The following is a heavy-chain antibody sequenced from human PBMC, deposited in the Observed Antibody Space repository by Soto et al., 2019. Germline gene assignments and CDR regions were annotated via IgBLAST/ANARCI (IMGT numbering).Heavy chain of an antibody. J-gene: IGHJ6*04. CDR3: ARDNKGSGSSLNGDV. D-gene: IGHD3-10*01. V-gene: IGHV4-31*03. CDR1: GGSISSGGYY. Sequence: TSETLSLTCTVSGGSISSGGYYWSWIRQHPGKGLEWIGYIYYSGSTYYNPSLKSRVTISVDTSKDQFSLKLSSVTAADTAVYYCARDNKGSGSSLNGDVWGKGTTVTVSS. CDR2: IYYSGST.